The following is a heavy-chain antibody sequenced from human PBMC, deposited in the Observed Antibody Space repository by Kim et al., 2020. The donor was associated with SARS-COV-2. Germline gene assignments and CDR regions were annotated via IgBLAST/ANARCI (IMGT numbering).Heavy chain of an antibody. CDR1: GFSFSSYW. CDR2: INTDGSST. V-gene: IGHV3-74*01. CDR3: ARDSGSIVDY. J-gene: IGHJ4*02. D-gene: IGHD3-10*01. Sequence: GGSLRLSCAASGFSFSSYWMHWVRQAPGKGLVWVSRINTDGSSTGYADSVKGRFTISKDNAKNTVYLQMSSLRADDTAVYYCARDSGSIVDYWGQGTLVT.